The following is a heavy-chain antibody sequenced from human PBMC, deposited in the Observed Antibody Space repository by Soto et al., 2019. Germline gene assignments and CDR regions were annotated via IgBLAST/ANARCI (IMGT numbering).Heavy chain of an antibody. CDR3: ARDAPEYQLQYYYYYGMDV. V-gene: IGHV1-18*04. CDR2: ISAYNGNT. Sequence: ASVKVSCKASGYTFTSYGISWVRQAPGQGLEWMGWISAYNGNTNYAQKLQGRVTMTTDTSTSTAYMELRSLRSDDTAVYYCARDAPEYQLQYYYYYGMDVWGQGTTVTVSS. J-gene: IGHJ6*02. D-gene: IGHD2-2*01. CDR1: GYTFTSYG.